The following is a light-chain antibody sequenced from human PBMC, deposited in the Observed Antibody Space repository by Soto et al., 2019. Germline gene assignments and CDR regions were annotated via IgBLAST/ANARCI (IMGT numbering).Light chain of an antibody. CDR3: QQRSNWPRT. V-gene: IGKV3-11*01. CDR1: QSVSSY. J-gene: IGKJ1*01. CDR2: DAS. Sequence: EIVLTKSPATLSLSPGERAILSCRASQSVSSYLAWYQQKPGQAPRLLIYDASNRATGIPARFSGSGSGTDFTLTISSLEPEDFAVYYCQQRSNWPRTFGQGPKVDIK.